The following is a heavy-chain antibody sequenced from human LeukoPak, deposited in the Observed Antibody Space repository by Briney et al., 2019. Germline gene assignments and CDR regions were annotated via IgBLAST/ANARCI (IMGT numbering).Heavy chain of an antibody. J-gene: IGHJ4*02. CDR1: GASIGSYL. Sequence: PSETLSLTCTVSGASIGSYLWSWIRQPPGKALEWIGYISYSGSTNYNASLRSRVTMSVDTSKNQFSLTLNSVTAADTAVYYCARHEGMTTYDYWGQGTLVTVSS. CDR2: ISYSGST. V-gene: IGHV4-59*08. CDR3: ARHEGMTTYDY. D-gene: IGHD4-17*01.